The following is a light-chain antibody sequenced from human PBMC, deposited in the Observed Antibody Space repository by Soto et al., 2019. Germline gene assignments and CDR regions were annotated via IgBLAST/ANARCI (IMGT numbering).Light chain of an antibody. CDR2: YDD. CDR1: SSNIGNNA. V-gene: IGLV1-36*01. CDR3: AAWDDSLNGVV. Sequence: QSALTQPPSVSEAPRQRVTISCSGSSSNIGNNAVYWYQQLPGKAPKLLIYYDDLLPSGVSDRFSGSKSGTSASLAISGLQSEDEADYYCAAWDDSLNGVVFGGGTKLTVL. J-gene: IGLJ2*01.